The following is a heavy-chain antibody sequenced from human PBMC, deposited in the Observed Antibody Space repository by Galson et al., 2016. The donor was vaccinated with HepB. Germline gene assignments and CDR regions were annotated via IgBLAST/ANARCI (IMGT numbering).Heavy chain of an antibody. CDR3: ARDHGAWCTDY. D-gene: IGHD6-19*01. J-gene: IGHJ4*02. V-gene: IGHV1-24*01. CDR2: FDAEDGKT. CDR1: GHTFTELS. Sequence: SVKVSCKVSGHTFTELSMHWVRQPPGKGLEWMGGFDAEDGKTLYAQKFQGRITMTEDTSIDTAYLELTSLRSEDTAVYYCARDHGAWCTDYWGQGTLVTVPS.